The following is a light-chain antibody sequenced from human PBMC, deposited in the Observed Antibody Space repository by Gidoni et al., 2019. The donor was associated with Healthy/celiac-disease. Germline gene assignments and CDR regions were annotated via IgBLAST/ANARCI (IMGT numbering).Light chain of an antibody. CDR2: GAS. CDR3: QQYNNPLT. Sequence: EIVMTQSPATLSVSPGERATLSCRASQSVSSNLAWYQQKPGQAPRLLIYGASTRATGIPARFSGSGSGTEFTLTISSLQSEDFAVYYCQQYNNPLTVGGGTKVEIK. J-gene: IGKJ4*01. CDR1: QSVSSN. V-gene: IGKV3-15*01.